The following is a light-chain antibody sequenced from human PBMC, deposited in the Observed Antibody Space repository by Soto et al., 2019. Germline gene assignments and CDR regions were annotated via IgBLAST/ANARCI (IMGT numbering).Light chain of an antibody. J-gene: IGKJ3*01. V-gene: IGKV1-5*01. Sequence: DIQMTQSPSTLSASVGDRVTITCRASQSISSWLAWYQQKPGKAPKLLIYDASSLESVVPSRFSGSGSGTEFTLTISSLQPDDFATYYCQQYNSYPSTFGPGTKVDIK. CDR1: QSISSW. CDR2: DAS. CDR3: QQYNSYPST.